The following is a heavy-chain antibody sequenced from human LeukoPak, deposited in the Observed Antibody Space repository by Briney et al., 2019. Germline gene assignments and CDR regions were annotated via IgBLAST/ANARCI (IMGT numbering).Heavy chain of an antibody. V-gene: IGHV4-59*01. Sequence: PSETLSLTCSVSGRSFCRYYWSCLRQPPGKGLEWIGYVYYNGITNYNPSLKSRVTMSIDTSRDQFPLNEHPVTAADTAVYYCARGGGTFDYWGQGTLVTVSS. CDR2: VYYNGIT. D-gene: IGHD2-15*01. CDR3: ARGGGTFDY. J-gene: IGHJ4*02. CDR1: GRSFCRYY.